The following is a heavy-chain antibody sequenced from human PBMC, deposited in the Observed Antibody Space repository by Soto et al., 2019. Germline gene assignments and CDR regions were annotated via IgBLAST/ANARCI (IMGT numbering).Heavy chain of an antibody. CDR2: IYHSGST. V-gene: IGHV4-4*02. D-gene: IGHD3-10*01. Sequence: QVQLQESGPGLVKPSGTLSLTCAVSGGSISSSNWWSWVRQPPGKGLEWIGEIYHSGSTNYNPSLKSRVTISVDKSKNQFSQKRSSVTAADTAVYYCARDYMVRGVMRWFDPWGQGTLVTVSS. CDR1: GGSISSSNW. CDR3: ARDYMVRGVMRWFDP. J-gene: IGHJ5*02.